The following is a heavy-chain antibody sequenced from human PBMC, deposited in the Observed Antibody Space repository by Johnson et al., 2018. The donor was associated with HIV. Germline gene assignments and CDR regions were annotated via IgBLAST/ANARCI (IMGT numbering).Heavy chain of an antibody. CDR2: ITSTGITV. J-gene: IGHJ3*02. D-gene: IGHD1-26*01. Sequence: QEQLVESGGGLVKPGGSLRLSCAASGFTFSDYYMSWIRQAPGKGLEWVSYITSTGITVYYAASVKGRFTISRDNSRNTLYLHLNSLRAVDTAVYYCARVRIGRENAFDIWGQGTMVTVSS. CDR3: ARVRIGRENAFDI. CDR1: GFTFSDYY. V-gene: IGHV3-11*04.